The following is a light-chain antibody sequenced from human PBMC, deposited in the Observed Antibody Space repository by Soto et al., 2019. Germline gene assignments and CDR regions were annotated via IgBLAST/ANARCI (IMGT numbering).Light chain of an antibody. J-gene: IGKJ1*01. CDR1: QSVGSY. V-gene: IGKV3-15*01. Sequence: EIVLTQSPATLSLSPGARATLSCRASQSVGSYLAWYQQKPGQAPRLLIYGESTRATGVPARFSGSGFGTDFTLTISSLQSEDSAVYYCQQYNKWPPSTFGQGTKVDIK. CDR3: QQYNKWPPST. CDR2: GES.